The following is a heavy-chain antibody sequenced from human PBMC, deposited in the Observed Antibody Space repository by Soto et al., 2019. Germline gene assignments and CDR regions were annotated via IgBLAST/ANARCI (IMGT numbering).Heavy chain of an antibody. CDR2: IYYSGST. D-gene: IGHD6-13*01. CDR1: GGSISSSSYY. Sequence: QLQLQESGPGLVKPSETLSLTCTVSGGSISSSSYYWGWIRQPPGKGLEWIGSIYYSGSTYYNPSLKSRVTISVDTSKNQFSLKLSSVPAADTAVYYCARRSSSWYIDYWGQGTLVTVSS. CDR3: ARRSSSWYIDY. V-gene: IGHV4-39*01. J-gene: IGHJ4*02.